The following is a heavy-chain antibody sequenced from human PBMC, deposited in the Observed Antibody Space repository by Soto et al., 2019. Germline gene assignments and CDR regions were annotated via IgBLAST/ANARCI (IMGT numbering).Heavy chain of an antibody. J-gene: IGHJ6*02. D-gene: IGHD3-9*01. CDR3: ARLQLRYFGDYYYYGMDV. CDR1: GFSLSTSGMC. V-gene: IGHV2-70*11. CDR2: IDWDDDK. Sequence: GPTLVNPTQTLTLTCTFSGFSLSTSGMCVSWIRQPPGKALEWLARIDWDDDKYYSTSLKTRLTISKDTSKNQVVLTMTNMDPVDTATFYCARLQLRYFGDYYYYGMDVWGQGTTVTVSS.